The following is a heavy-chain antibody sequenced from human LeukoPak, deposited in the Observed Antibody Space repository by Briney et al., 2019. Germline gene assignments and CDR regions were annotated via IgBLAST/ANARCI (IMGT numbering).Heavy chain of an antibody. CDR1: GFTFSSYA. J-gene: IGHJ4*02. Sequence: PGGSLRLSCAASGFTFSSYAMSWVRQAPGKGLEWVSAISGSGGSTYYADSVKGRFTISRDNSKNTLYLQMNSLRAEDTAVYYCARRNYYDSSGLMGGFDYWGQGTLVTVSS. D-gene: IGHD3-22*01. CDR2: ISGSGGST. V-gene: IGHV3-23*01. CDR3: ARRNYYDSSGLMGGFDY.